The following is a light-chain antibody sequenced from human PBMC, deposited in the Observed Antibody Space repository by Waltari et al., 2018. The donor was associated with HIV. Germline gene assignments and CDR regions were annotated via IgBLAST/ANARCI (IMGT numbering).Light chain of an antibody. Sequence: SYVLTPPPSVSVAPGQTARLTCGGNNLGSKSVNWYQQKQGQAPVLVVYDDSDRPSGIPERFSGSNSGNTATLTISRVEAGDEADYYCQVWDSSSDVVFGGGTKLTVL. V-gene: IGLV3-21*02. CDR3: QVWDSSSDVV. CDR2: DDS. CDR1: NLGSKS. J-gene: IGLJ2*01.